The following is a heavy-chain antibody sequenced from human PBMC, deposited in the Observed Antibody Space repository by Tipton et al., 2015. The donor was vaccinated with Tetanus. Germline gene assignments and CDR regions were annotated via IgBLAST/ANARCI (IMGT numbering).Heavy chain of an antibody. V-gene: IGHV3-7*01. Sequence: GSLRLSCAASGFTFNSDWMTWVRQAPGKGLEWVANIRQDGSEKYYVDSVKGRFTISRDNAKDSLFLQMNSLRADDTAVYFCVSGSALDYWGQGTLITVSS. CDR2: IRQDGSEK. D-gene: IGHD6-25*01. J-gene: IGHJ4*02. CDR1: GFTFNSDW. CDR3: VSGSALDY.